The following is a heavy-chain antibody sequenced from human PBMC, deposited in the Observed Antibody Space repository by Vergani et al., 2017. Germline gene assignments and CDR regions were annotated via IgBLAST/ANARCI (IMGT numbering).Heavy chain of an antibody. V-gene: IGHV1-69*04. Sequence: QVQLVQSGAEVKKPGSSVKVSCKASGGTFSSYAISWVRQAPGKGLEWMGRIIPILGIANYAQKFQGRVTITADKATSTSYMELSSLRSEDTAGYYCARDRGTATVGDNWFDPWGQGSLVTVSS. CDR3: ARDRGTATVGDNWFDP. CDR1: GGTFSSYA. D-gene: IGHD4-23*01. J-gene: IGHJ5*02. CDR2: IIPILGIA.